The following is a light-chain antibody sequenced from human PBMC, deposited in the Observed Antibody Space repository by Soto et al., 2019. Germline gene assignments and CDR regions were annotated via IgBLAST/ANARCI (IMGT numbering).Light chain of an antibody. V-gene: IGKV3-15*01. Sequence: EIVLTQSPGTLSLSPGERATLSCRASQSVNSRLAWYQHKPGQAPRLLISDASTRATGIPARFSGSGSGTEFTLTISRLLSEDFAVYYCQHYYNWRPRFGQGTKVDIK. CDR1: QSVNSR. J-gene: IGKJ1*01. CDR2: DAS. CDR3: QHYYNWRPR.